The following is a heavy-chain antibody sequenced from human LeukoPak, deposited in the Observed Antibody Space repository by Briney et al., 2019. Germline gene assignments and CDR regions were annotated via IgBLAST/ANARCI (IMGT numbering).Heavy chain of an antibody. D-gene: IGHD3-10*01. CDR2: IYASGST. CDR1: GGSITSYY. J-gene: IGHJ5*02. V-gene: IGHV4-4*09. CDR3: ARPSSAGRGWFDP. Sequence: SETLSLTCTVSGGSITSYYWSWIRQPPGKGLEWVGYIYASGSTNYNPSLKSRVTMSVDTSKNQFSLNLSSVTAADTAVYYCARPSSAGRGWFDPWGQGSLVTVSS.